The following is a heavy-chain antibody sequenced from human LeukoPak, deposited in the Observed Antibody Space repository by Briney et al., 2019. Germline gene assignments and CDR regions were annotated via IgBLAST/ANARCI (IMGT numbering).Heavy chain of an antibody. CDR3: ARRSYGENFDY. D-gene: IGHD3-16*01. J-gene: IGHJ4*02. CDR1: GYTFTGYY. V-gene: IGHV1-2*02. CDR2: INPNSGGT. Sequence: ASVKVSCKASGYTFTGYYMHWVRQAPGQGLEWMGWINPNSGGTNYAQKFQGRVTMTRNTSISTAYMELSSLRSEDTAVYYCARRSYGENFDYWGQGTLVTVSS.